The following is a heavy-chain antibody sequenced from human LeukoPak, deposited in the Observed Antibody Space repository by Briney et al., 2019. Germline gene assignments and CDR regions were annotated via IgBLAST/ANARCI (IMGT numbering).Heavy chain of an antibody. CDR1: GYSISSGYY. J-gene: IGHJ6*03. Sequence: SETLSLTCTVSGYSISSGYYWGWIRQPPGKGLEWIGSIYHSGSTYYNPSLKSRVTISVDTSKNQFSLKVSSVTAADTAVYFCARPGGGHDYSNNRYYYYMDVWGNGTTVTVSS. CDR3: ARPGGGHDYSNNRYYYYMDV. CDR2: IYHSGST. V-gene: IGHV4-38-2*02. D-gene: IGHD4-11*01.